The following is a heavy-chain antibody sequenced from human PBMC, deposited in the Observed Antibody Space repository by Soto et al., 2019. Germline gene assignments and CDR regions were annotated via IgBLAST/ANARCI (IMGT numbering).Heavy chain of an antibody. CDR1: GFTFSSYG. CDR2: ISYDGSNK. V-gene: IGHV3-30*18. D-gene: IGHD3-16*02. CDR3: AKIAPYYDYVWGSYRYPGGDAFDI. J-gene: IGHJ3*02. Sequence: SLRLSCAASGFTFSSYGMHWVRQAPGKGLEWVAVISYDGSNKYYADSVKGRFTISRDNSKNTLYLQMNSLRAEDTAVYYCAKIAPYYDYVWGSYRYPGGDAFDIWGQGTMVTVSS.